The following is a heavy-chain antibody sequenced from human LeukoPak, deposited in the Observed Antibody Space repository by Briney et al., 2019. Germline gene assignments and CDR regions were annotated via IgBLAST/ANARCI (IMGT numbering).Heavy chain of an antibody. V-gene: IGHV1-69*13. Sequence: SVKVSCKASGGTFSSYAISWVRQAPGQGLEWMGGIIPIFGTANYAQKFQGRVTITADESTSTAYMELSSLRSEDTAVYYCARVLGYYDSSGYYYWYYFDHWGQGTLVTVSS. CDR1: GGTFSSYA. CDR3: ARVLGYYDSSGYYYWYYFDH. D-gene: IGHD3-22*01. J-gene: IGHJ4*02. CDR2: IIPIFGTA.